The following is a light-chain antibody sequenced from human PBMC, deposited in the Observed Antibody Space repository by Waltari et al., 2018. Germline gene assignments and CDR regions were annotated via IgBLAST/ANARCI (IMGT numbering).Light chain of an antibody. CDR1: QTVASSS. J-gene: IGKJ1*01. CDR3: QQHGTLPAT. V-gene: IGKV3-20*01. CDR2: RAS. Sequence: IVLTQSPGTASLSPGARVTLPCRASQTVASSSFAWYQQKPGQAPRLVIYRASRRATGFPDRFSGSGSGTEFSLTISRLEPEDFAVYYCQQHGTLPATFGQGTKVEIK.